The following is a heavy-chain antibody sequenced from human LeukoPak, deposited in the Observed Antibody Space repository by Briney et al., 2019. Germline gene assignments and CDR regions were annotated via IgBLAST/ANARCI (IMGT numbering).Heavy chain of an antibody. CDR3: ARFRYYYYYGMDV. J-gene: IGHJ6*02. Sequence: PSETLSLTCAVYGGSFSGYYWSWLRQPPGKGLEWIGEINHSGSTNYNPSLKSRVTISVDTSKNQFSLKLSSVTAADTAVYYCARFRYYYYYGMDVWGQGTTVTVSS. V-gene: IGHV4-34*01. CDR1: GGSFSGYY. CDR2: INHSGST.